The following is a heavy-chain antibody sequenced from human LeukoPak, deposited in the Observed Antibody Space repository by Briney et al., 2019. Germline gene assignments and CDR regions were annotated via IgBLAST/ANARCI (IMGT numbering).Heavy chain of an antibody. V-gene: IGHV5-10-1*01. Sequence: GESLKISCKGSGYSFNSYWISWVRQMPGKGLEWMGRIDPSDSYTNYSPSFQGHVTISADKSISTAYLQWSSLKASDTAMYYCARVGRITMVRGVFDHYYYYGMDVWGQGTTVTVSS. CDR2: IDPSDSYT. CDR1: GYSFNSYW. CDR3: ARVGRITMVRGVFDHYYYYGMDV. D-gene: IGHD3-10*01. J-gene: IGHJ6*02.